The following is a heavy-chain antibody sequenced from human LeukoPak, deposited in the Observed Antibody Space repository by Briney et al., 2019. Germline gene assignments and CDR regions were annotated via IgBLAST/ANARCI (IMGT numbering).Heavy chain of an antibody. CDR1: GFTFSSYA. J-gene: IGHJ4*02. CDR3: AKDHPRQGVTAHTPFDY. V-gene: IGHV3-23*01. CDR2: ISGSGGST. Sequence: PGGSLRLSCAASGFTFSSYAMSWVRQAPGKGLGWVSAISGSGGSTYYADSVKGRFTISRDNSKNTLYLQMNSLRAEDTAIYYCAKDHPRQGVTAHTPFDYWGQGTLVTVSS. D-gene: IGHD2-15*01.